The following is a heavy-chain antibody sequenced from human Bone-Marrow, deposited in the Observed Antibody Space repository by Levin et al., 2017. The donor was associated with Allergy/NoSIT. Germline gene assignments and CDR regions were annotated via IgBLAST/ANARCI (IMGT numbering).Heavy chain of an antibody. CDR2: ISNDGNKK. Sequence: LSLTCAASGFTFRNHDIHWVRQAPGKGLEWVTVISNDGNKKSYGDSVKGRFIISRDNSKNTVYLQMNSLRDDDTAIYYCVRDQEDASRWFGETPEGAFDIWGQGTMVIVSS. J-gene: IGHJ3*02. CDR1: GFTFRNHD. V-gene: IGHV3-30-3*01. D-gene: IGHD3-10*01. CDR3: VRDQEDASRWFGETPEGAFDI.